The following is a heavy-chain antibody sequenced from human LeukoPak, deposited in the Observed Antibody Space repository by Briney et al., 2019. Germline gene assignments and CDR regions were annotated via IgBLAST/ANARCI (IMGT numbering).Heavy chain of an antibody. CDR3: ARDSRDAFDI. J-gene: IGHJ3*02. Sequence: GGSLRLSCAASEFIFSSYSMNWVRQTPGKGLEWVSYISSSSSTIYYADSVKGRFTISRDNAKNSLYLQMNSLRAEDTAVYYCARDSRDAFDIWGQGTMVTVSS. CDR2: ISSSSSTI. V-gene: IGHV3-48*01. CDR1: EFIFSSYS.